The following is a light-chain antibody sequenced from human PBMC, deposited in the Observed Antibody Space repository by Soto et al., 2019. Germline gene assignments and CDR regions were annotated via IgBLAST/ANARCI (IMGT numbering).Light chain of an antibody. Sequence: DIVLTQSPGTLSLSPGERATLSCRASQSVNADYLAWYQQIPGQAPRLLIYVASNRAPGIPDRFSGSGSGTDFTLTISRLEPEDSAVYYCQQYGGSPTFGQGTKLEIK. CDR2: VAS. V-gene: IGKV3-20*01. CDR1: QSVNADY. CDR3: QQYGGSPT. J-gene: IGKJ1*01.